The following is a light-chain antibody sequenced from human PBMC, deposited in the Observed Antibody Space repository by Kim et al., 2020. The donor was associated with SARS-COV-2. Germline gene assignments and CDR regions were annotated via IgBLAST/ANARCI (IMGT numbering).Light chain of an antibody. V-gene: IGKV1-27*01. CDR2: AAA. CDR1: QDIANS. Sequence: ASIGDRSTIAGRASQDIANSLAWYQPKPGKVPLVLIYAAATLQSGVPSRFSGSGSGTEFTCTIGSLQTEDVATYCWQEYISAPWTFGPGTKVDIK. CDR3: QEYISAPWT. J-gene: IGKJ1*01.